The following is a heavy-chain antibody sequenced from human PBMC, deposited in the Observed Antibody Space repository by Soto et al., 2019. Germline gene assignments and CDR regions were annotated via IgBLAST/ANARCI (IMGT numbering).Heavy chain of an antibody. D-gene: IGHD3-3*01. CDR1: GFTFSSYS. J-gene: IGHJ3*02. CDR2: ISSSSSYI. V-gene: IGHV3-21*01. Sequence: EVQLVESGGGLVKPGGSLRLSCAASGFTFSSYSMNWVRQAPGKGLEWVSSISSSSSYIYYEDSVKGRFTISRDNAKNSLYLQMNSLRAEDTAVYYCARDTALAYYDFWSGLGAFDIWGQGTMVTVSS. CDR3: ARDTALAYYDFWSGLGAFDI.